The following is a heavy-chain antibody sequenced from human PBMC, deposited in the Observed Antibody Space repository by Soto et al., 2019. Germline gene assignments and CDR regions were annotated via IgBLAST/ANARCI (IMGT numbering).Heavy chain of an antibody. CDR1: GFTFSSYE. CDR2: ISSSGSTI. J-gene: IGHJ6*02. D-gene: IGHD4-17*01. V-gene: IGHV3-48*03. CDR3: ARTAIYGDYVLGYYYGMDV. Sequence: SGGSLRLSCAASGFTFSSYEMNWVRQAPGKGLEWVSYISSSGSTIYYADSVKGRFTISRDNAKNSLYLQMNSLRAEDTAVYYCARTAIYGDYVLGYYYGMDVWGQGTTVTVSS.